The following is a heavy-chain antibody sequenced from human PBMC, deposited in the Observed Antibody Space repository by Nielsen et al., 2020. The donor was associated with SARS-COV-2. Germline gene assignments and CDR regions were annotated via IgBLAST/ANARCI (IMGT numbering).Heavy chain of an antibody. V-gene: IGHV3-9*01. CDR3: ANAGGSDYYGMDV. CDR1: GFTFDDYA. CDR2: ISWNSGSI. D-gene: IGHD3-16*01. J-gene: IGHJ6*02. Sequence: SLKISCAASGFTFDDYAMHWVRQAPGKGLEWVSGISWNSGSIGYADSVKGRFTISRDNAKNSLYLQMNSLRAEDTALYYCANAGGSDYYGMDVWGQGTTVTSP.